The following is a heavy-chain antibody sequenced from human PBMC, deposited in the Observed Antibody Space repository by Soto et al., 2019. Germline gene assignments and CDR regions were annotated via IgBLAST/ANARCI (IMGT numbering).Heavy chain of an antibody. J-gene: IGHJ5*02. Sequence: QVTLKESGPVLVKPTETLTLTCTASGFSLSNARMGVSWIRQPPGKALEWLAHIFSNDEKSYSPSLKSRLTISKDTSKSQVVLTMTNMDPVDTATYYCSSSWSEGWFDPWGQGTLVTVSS. D-gene: IGHD6-13*01. CDR1: GFSLSNARMG. CDR3: SSSWSEGWFDP. CDR2: IFSNDEK. V-gene: IGHV2-26*01.